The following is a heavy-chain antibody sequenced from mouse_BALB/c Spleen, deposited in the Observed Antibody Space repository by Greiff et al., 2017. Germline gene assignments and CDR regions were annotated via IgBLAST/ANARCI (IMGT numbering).Heavy chain of an antibody. J-gene: IGHJ4*01. CDR3: NAPMITTGDYAMDY. V-gene: IGHV14-4*02. CDR2: IDPENGDT. CDR1: GFNIKDYY. Sequence: PLQQSGAELVRSGASVKLSCTASGFNIKDYYMHWVKQRPEQGLEWIGWIDPENGDTEYAPKFQGKATMTADTSSNTAYLQLSSLTSEDTAVYYYNAPMITTGDYAMDYWGQGTSVTVSS. D-gene: IGHD2-4*01.